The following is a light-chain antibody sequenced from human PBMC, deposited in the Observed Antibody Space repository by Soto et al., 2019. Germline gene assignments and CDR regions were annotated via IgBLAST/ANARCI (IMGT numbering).Light chain of an antibody. CDR2: LNSDGSH. CDR1: SGHSTYT. CDR3: QTWGTGIRV. J-gene: IGLJ2*01. V-gene: IGLV4-69*01. Sequence: QLVLTQSPSASASLGASVKLTCTLSSGHSTYTIAWHQQQPQKGPRYLMNLNSDGSHSKGDGIPDRFSGSSSGAERYLTISCLQSEDEAYYYCQTWGTGIRVFGGGTKLTVL.